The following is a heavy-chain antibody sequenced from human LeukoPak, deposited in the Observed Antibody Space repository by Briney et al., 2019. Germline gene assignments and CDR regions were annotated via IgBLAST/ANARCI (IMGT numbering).Heavy chain of an antibody. V-gene: IGHV6-1*01. CDR2: TYYRSKWYY. J-gene: IGHJ4*02. CDR3: ARSYSSGLHY. D-gene: IGHD6-19*01. CDR1: GDSVSSNSAA. Sequence: SQTLSLTFPISGDSVSSNSAAWNWLRQSPSRGLEWLGRTYYRSKWYYDYAISVKSRITINPDTSKNQFSLQLNSVTPEDTAVYYCARSYSSGLHYWGQGTLVTVSS.